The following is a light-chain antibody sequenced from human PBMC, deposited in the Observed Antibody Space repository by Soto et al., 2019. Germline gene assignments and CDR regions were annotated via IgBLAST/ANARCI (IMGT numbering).Light chain of an antibody. CDR1: SSDVGGYNY. J-gene: IGLJ3*02. V-gene: IGLV2-8*01. CDR2: EVT. CDR3: SSYAASNNFYFV. Sequence: QSALTQPPSASGSPGQSVTISCTGTSSDVGGYNYVSWYQQYPGRAPKLMIYEVTKRPSGVPDRFSGSKSGNTASLTVAGLQAEDEADYYCSSYAASNNFYFVFGGGIQLPVL.